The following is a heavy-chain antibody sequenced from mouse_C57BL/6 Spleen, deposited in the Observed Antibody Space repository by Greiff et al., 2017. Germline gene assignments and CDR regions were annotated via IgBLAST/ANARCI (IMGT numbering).Heavy chain of an antibody. V-gene: IGHV14-2*01. CDR1: GFNIKDYY. J-gene: IGHJ4*01. CDR2: IDPEDGET. CDR3: ARCGYDLYAMDY. Sequence: VQLQQSGAELVKPGASVKLSCTASGFNIKDYYKHWVKQRTEQGLAWIGRIDPEDGETKYAPKFPGKAPITADPSSNTAYLQLSSLTSEETAVYYCARCGYDLYAMDYWGQGTSVTVSS. D-gene: IGHD2-2*01.